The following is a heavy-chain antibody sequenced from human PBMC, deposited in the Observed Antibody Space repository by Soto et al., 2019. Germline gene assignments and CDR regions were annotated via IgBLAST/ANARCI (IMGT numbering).Heavy chain of an antibody. CDR3: ARHAHDCPIYYMDV. CDR1: GGSFSGYY. Sequence: SETLSLTCAVYGGSFSGYYWSWIRQPPGKGLEWIGEIYHSGSTNYNPSLKSRVTISVDTSKNQFSLKLSSVTAADTAVYYCARHAHDCPIYYMDVWGKGTTVTVSS. J-gene: IGHJ6*03. D-gene: IGHD2-21*02. CDR2: IYHSGST. V-gene: IGHV4-34*01.